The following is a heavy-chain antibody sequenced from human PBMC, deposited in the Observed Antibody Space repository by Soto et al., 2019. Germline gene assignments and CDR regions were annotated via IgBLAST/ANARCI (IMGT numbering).Heavy chain of an antibody. CDR1: GGTSTRYA. J-gene: IGHJ4*02. D-gene: IGHD3-3*01. V-gene: IGHV1-69*06. CDR3: NRGSEYDFWSGYL. Sequence: QERLVQSGAEVRKPGSSVKVSCKVTGGTSTRYAINWVRQAPGQGLEWMGGIVPMFGKSKYAQKFQGRVTINADTSTNIAYMELRSLRSEDTAVYYCNRGSEYDFWSGYLWGQGTLVSVSS. CDR2: IVPMFGKS.